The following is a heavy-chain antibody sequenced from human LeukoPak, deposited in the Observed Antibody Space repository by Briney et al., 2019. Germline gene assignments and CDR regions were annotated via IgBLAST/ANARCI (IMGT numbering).Heavy chain of an antibody. CDR3: ASRLSGVPAAQKP. Sequence: GGXLRLSCAASGFTVSSNYMSWVRQAPGKGLEWVSVIYSGGSTYYADSVTGRFTISRDNSKNTLYLQMNSLRAEDTAVYYCASRLSGVPAAQKPWGQGTLVTVSS. V-gene: IGHV3-66*02. CDR1: GFTVSSNY. J-gene: IGHJ5*02. CDR2: IYSGGST. D-gene: IGHD2-2*01.